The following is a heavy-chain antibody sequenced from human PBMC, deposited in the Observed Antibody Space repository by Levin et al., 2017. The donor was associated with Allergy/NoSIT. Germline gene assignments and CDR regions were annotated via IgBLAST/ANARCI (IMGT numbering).Heavy chain of an antibody. CDR2: IDQDGSAK. CDR1: GFRFSNYW. Sequence: LSLTCAASGFRFSNYWMTWVRQAPGKGLEWLANIDQDGSAKSYVDSVKGRFTISRDNAKNSLYLQMNSLRVEDTAVYYCARDHPRLSYWGQGTLVTVSS. J-gene: IGHJ4*02. CDR3: ARDHPRLSY. V-gene: IGHV3-7*01.